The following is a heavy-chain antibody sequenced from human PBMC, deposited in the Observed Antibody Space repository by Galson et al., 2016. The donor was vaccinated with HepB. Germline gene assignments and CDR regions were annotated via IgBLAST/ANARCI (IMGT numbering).Heavy chain of an antibody. V-gene: IGHV3-74*01. Sequence: SLRLSCAASGFTISTYWMHWVRQAPGKGLVWVSRINSDGTSTSYADSVKGRFTISRDNAKNTLYLQMTSLRAEDTAVYYCARDQRGYCSSHPGPDYWGQGTLVTVSS. J-gene: IGHJ4*02. D-gene: IGHD6-13*01. CDR3: ARDQRGYCSSHPGPDY. CDR2: INSDGTST. CDR1: GFTISTYW.